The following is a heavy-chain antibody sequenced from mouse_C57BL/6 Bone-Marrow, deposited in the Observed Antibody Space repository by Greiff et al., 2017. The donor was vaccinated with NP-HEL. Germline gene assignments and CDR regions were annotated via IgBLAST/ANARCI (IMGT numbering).Heavy chain of an antibody. J-gene: IGHJ4*01. CDR1: EYEFPSHD. D-gene: IGHD2-5*01. CDR3: ARHEDYSNYQGYAMDY. CDR2: INSDGGST. Sequence: EVKLMESGGGLVQPGESLKLSCESNEYEFPSHDMSWVRKTPEKRLELVAAINSDGGSTYYPDTMERRFIISRDNTKKPLYLQMSSLRSEDTALYYCARHEDYSNYQGYAMDYWGQGTSVTVSS. V-gene: IGHV5-2*01.